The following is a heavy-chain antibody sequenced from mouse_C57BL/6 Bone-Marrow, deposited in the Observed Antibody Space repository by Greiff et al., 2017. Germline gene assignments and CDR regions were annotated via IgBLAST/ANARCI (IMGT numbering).Heavy chain of an antibody. CDR3: ARVGSNEGFAY. D-gene: IGHD2-5*01. J-gene: IGHJ3*01. CDR1: GFTFSDYY. Sequence: EVMLVESGGGLVQPGGSLKLSCAASGFTFSDYYMYWVRQTPEKRLEWVAYISNGGGSTYYPDTVKGRFTISRDNAKNTLYLQMSRLKSEDTARYYCARVGSNEGFAYWGQGTLVTVSA. CDR2: ISNGGGST. V-gene: IGHV5-12*01.